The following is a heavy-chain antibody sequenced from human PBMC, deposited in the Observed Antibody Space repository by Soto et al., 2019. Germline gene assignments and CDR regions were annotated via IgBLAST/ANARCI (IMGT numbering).Heavy chain of an antibody. J-gene: IGHJ6*02. CDR2: ISAYNGNT. V-gene: IGHV1-18*01. CDR3: ARDIYDILTGPDYYYYGMDV. CDR1: GYTFTSYG. D-gene: IGHD3-9*01. Sequence: QVQLVQSGAEVKKPGASVKVSCKASGYTFTSYGISWVRQAPGQGLEWMGWISAYNGNTNYAQKLQGRVTMTTDTSTSTAYMELRSLRSDDTAVYYCARDIYDILTGPDYYYYGMDVWGQGTTVTVSS.